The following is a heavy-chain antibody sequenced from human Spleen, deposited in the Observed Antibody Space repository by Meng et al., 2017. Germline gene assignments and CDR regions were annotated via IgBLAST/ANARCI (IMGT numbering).Heavy chain of an antibody. Sequence: GGSLRLSCAASGFSFSSYAMHWVRQAPGKGLEWVAVISYDGSNKYYADSVKGRFTITRDNSKNTLYLQMNSLRAEDTAVYYCGREKPALRSGMDVWGQGTTVTVSS. V-gene: IGHV3-30*01. CDR2: ISYDGSNK. CDR3: GREKPALRSGMDV. CDR1: GFSFSSYA. J-gene: IGHJ6*02. D-gene: IGHD3-3*01.